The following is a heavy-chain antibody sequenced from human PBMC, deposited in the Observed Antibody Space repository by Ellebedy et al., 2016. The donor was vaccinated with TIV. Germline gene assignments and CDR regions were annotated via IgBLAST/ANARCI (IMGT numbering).Heavy chain of an antibody. Sequence: PGGSLRLSCAASGFTFSSYGMHWVRQAPGKGLEWVAVIWYDGSNKYYADSVKGRFTISRDNSKNTLYLQMNSLRAEDTAVYYCAKGEQWLTLDYWGQGTLVTVSS. J-gene: IGHJ4*02. D-gene: IGHD6-19*01. CDR3: AKGEQWLTLDY. CDR2: IWYDGSNK. V-gene: IGHV3-33*06. CDR1: GFTFSSYG.